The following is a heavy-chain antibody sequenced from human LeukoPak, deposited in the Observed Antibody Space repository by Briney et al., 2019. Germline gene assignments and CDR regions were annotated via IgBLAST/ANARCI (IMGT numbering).Heavy chain of an antibody. CDR1: GGSISSGDYY. J-gene: IGHJ4*02. CDR3: ARVKGYYYDSSGYYGDGYYYFDY. V-gene: IGHV4-30-4*01. CDR2: IYYSGST. D-gene: IGHD3-22*01. Sequence: SQTLSLTCTVSGGSISSGDYYWSWIRQPPGKGLEWIGYIYYSGSTYYNPSLKSRVTISVDTSKNQFSLKLSSVTAADTAVYYCARVKGYYYDSSGYYGDGYYYFDYWGQGTLVTVSS.